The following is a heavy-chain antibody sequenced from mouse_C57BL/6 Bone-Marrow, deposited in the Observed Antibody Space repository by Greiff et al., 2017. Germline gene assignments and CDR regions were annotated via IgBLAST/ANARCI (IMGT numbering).Heavy chain of an antibody. V-gene: IGHV14-4*01. CDR1: GFNIKDAY. CDR2: IDPEIGDT. CDR3: SAFDGNYFDF. D-gene: IGHD2-3*01. Sequence: VQLLQSGPELVRPGASVKLSCTASGFNIKDAYIHWVKQRPEQGLEWIGWIDPEIGDTEYASKFPGKATITSDTSSNTAYLQLSSLTSEDTAVYYCSAFDGNYFDFWGQGTPRTVAS. J-gene: IGHJ2*01.